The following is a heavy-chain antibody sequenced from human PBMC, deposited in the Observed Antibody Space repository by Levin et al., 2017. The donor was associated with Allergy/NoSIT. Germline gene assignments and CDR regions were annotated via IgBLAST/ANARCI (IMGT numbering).Heavy chain of an antibody. CDR3: ARSGEPTGTADY. D-gene: IGHD1-1*01. CDR1: GYSFTSYW. Sequence: ASVKVSCKGSGYSFTSYWIAWVRQMPGKGLEWMGIIYPGDSDTRYSPSFQGQVTISADKSISTAYLQWSSLKASDTAMFYCARSGEPTGTADYWGQGSLVTVSS. J-gene: IGHJ4*02. CDR2: IYPGDSDT. V-gene: IGHV5-51*01.